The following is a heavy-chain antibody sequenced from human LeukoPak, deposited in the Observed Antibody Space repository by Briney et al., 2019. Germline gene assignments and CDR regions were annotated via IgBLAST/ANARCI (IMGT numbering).Heavy chain of an antibody. CDR3: GTLYYGILTGYSNDAFDI. D-gene: IGHD3-9*01. V-gene: IGHV1-69*06. CDR1: GGTFSSYA. J-gene: IGHJ3*02. CDR2: IIPIFGTA. Sequence: SVKVSCKASGGTFSSYAISWVRQAPGQGLEWMGGIIPIFGTANYTQKFQGRVTITADKSTSTAYLELSSLRSEDTAVYSCGTLYYGILTGYSNDAFDIWGQGTMVTVSS.